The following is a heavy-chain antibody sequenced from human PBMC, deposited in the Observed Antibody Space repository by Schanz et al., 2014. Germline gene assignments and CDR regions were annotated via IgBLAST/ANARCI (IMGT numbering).Heavy chain of an antibody. CDR3: ARKMKLGVYGGKGHDSLDI. CDR1: GFTFGDYA. J-gene: IGHJ3*02. V-gene: IGHV3-21*02. D-gene: IGHD4-17*01. CDR2: ISTSGTYM. Sequence: EVQLLESGGGLVQPGGSLRLSCAASGFTFGDYAMTWVRQAPGRGLEWVSSISTSGTYMYIADSLKGRLTISRDDAKNTLYLQMNTLRAEDTAVYYCARKMKLGVYGGKGHDSLDIWGQGTMVTVSS.